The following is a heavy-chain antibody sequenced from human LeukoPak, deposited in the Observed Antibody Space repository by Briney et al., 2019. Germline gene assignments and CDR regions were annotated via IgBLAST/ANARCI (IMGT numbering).Heavy chain of an antibody. V-gene: IGHV1-2*02. CDR1: GYTFTGYY. CDR2: INPNSGGT. J-gene: IGHJ4*02. D-gene: IGHD3-3*01. Sequence: GASVKVSCKASGYTFTGYYMHWVRQAPGQGLEWMGWINPNSGGTNYAQKFQGRVTMTRDTSISTAYMELSRLRSDDTAVYYCARPRGFLEWLGYYFDYWGQGTLVTVSS. CDR3: ARPRGFLEWLGYYFDY.